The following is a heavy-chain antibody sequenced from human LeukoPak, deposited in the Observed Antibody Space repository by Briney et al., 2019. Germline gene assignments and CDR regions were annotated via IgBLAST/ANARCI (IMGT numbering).Heavy chain of an antibody. J-gene: IGHJ4*02. V-gene: IGHV1-2*02. CDR2: INPNSGGT. CDR1: GYTFTGYY. D-gene: IGHD3-22*01. Sequence: GASVKVSCTASGYTFTGYYMHWVRQAPGQGLAWMGWINPNSGGTNYAQKFQGRVTMTRDTSISTAYMELSRLRSDDTAVYYCAIYRYYYDSSGYYYDSYFDYWGQGTLVTVSS. CDR3: AIYRYYYDSSGYYYDSYFDY.